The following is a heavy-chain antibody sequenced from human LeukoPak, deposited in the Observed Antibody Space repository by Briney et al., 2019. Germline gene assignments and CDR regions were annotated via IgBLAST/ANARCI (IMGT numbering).Heavy chain of an antibody. CDR1: GFTFSSYA. J-gene: IGHJ4*02. CDR3: ARVTAVAGTSVGVDA. V-gene: IGHV3-23*01. D-gene: IGHD6-19*01. Sequence: PGGSLRLSCSASGFTFSSYAMNWVRQAPGKGLEWVSAIGSSGGNTYYADSVKGRFTISRDNAKNTLYLQMNSLRAEDTAVYYCARVTAVAGTSVGVDAWGQGILVTVS. CDR2: IGSSGGNT.